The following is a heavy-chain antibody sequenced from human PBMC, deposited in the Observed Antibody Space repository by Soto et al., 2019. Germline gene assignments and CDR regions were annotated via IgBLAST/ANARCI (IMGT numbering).Heavy chain of an antibody. CDR1: GFTFSSYW. Sequence: EVQLVESGGGLVQPGGSLRLSCAASGFTFSSYWMHWVRQAPGKGLVWVSRINNDGSSTSYADSVKGRFTASRDNAKNTIYLQMNSLRAEDTAVYYCARDVQLQSFDYWGQGTLVTVSS. D-gene: IGHD5-18*01. V-gene: IGHV3-74*01. CDR2: INNDGSST. J-gene: IGHJ4*02. CDR3: ARDVQLQSFDY.